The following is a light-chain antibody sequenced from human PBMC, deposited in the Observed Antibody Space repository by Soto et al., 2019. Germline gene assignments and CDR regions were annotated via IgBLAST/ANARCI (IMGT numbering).Light chain of an antibody. Sequence: EIVLTQSPGTLSLSPGERATLSCRASQSVSSSYLAWYQQKPGQAPRLLIYGASSRATGIPDRFSGSGSGTDFTLTISRQETEDFAVYYCQQYGSSPLYTFGQGTKLEIK. V-gene: IGKV3-20*01. CDR3: QQYGSSPLYT. CDR2: GAS. J-gene: IGKJ2*01. CDR1: QSVSSSY.